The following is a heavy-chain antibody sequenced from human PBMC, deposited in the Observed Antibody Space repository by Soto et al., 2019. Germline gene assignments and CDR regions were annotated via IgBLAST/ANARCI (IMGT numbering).Heavy chain of an antibody. CDR3: ARGRGDFWSGYLGWFDP. V-gene: IGHV4-34*01. CDR1: GGCFSGYY. D-gene: IGHD3-3*01. CDR2: INHSGST. J-gene: IGHJ5*02. Sequence: KPSETLSLTCAVYGGCFSGYYWSWIRQPPGKGLEWIGEINHSGSTNYNPSLKSRVTISVDTSKNQLSLKLSSVTAADTAVYYCARGRGDFWSGYLGWFDPWGQGTLVTVSS.